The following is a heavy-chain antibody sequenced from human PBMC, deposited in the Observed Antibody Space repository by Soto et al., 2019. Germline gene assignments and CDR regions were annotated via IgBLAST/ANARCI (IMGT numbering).Heavy chain of an antibody. CDR2: ISSDGGDK. Sequence: LRLSCAASGIAFSSYGMHWVRQAPGKGLEWVAVISSDGGDKDYVDSVKGRFTISRDNIKNTLYLQMNSLRAEDTAVYYCAKDAYYGSSGYYYYFDYWGQGTLVTVSS. J-gene: IGHJ4*02. CDR3: AKDAYYGSSGYYYYFDY. V-gene: IGHV3-30*18. D-gene: IGHD3-22*01. CDR1: GIAFSSYG.